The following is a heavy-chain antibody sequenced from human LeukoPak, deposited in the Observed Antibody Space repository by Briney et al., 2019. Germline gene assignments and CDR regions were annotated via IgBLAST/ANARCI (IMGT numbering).Heavy chain of an antibody. J-gene: IGHJ4*02. D-gene: IGHD6-13*01. V-gene: IGHV4-39*07. Sequence: GSLRLSCATSGFTFSTYSMNWIRQPPGKGLEWIGSMYYSGNTYYNPSLKSRVTISIDSSKNQFSLKLNSVTAADTAVYYCARGTPPSSSCYDYWGQGTLVTVSS. CDR2: MYYSGNT. CDR1: GFTFSTYS. CDR3: ARGTPPSSSCYDY.